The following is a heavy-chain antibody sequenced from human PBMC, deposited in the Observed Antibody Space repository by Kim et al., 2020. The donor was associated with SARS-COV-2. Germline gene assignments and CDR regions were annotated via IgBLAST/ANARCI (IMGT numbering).Heavy chain of an antibody. CDR1: NLFMNDYD. J-gene: IGHJ4*02. CDR2: ISAHKTT. CDR3: ATGTGNAIVFKF. Sequence: SETLSLTCSASNLFMNDYDWSWIRQSPGRAPEWIGSISAHKTTKLAPSFSSRGVLSLDTSKWEFSLTLTSVTVADTATYYCATGTGNAIVFKFWGQG. D-gene: IGHD1-1*01. V-gene: IGHV4-4*08.